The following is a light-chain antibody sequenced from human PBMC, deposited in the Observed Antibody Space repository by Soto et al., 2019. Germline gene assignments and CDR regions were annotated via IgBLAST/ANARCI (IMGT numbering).Light chain of an antibody. J-gene: IGKJ2*01. Sequence: DIQLTQSPSSVSASVGDTVTFTCRASQHIRTYLAWYQQKPEKAPKLLIYDASTLQSGVPSRFSGSGSGTDFTLTISSLRPEDVATYYCQQLNSYLGAFGQGTKLEIK. CDR2: DAS. CDR1: QHIRTY. CDR3: QQLNSYLGA. V-gene: IGKV1-9*01.